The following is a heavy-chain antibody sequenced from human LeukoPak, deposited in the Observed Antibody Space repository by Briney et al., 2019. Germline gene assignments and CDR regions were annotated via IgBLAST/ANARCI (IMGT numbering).Heavy chain of an antibody. V-gene: IGHV3-11*01. J-gene: IGHJ5*02. CDR1: GFTFNDYY. Sequence: GGPLRLSCAASGFTFNDYYMSWIRQAPGKGLEWVSYISSSGSNIYYADSVKGRFTISRDNAKNSLYLQMNSLRAEDTAVYYCARLYSSSWYWFDPWGQGTLVTVSS. CDR3: ARLYSSSWYWFDP. D-gene: IGHD6-13*01. CDR2: ISSSGSNI.